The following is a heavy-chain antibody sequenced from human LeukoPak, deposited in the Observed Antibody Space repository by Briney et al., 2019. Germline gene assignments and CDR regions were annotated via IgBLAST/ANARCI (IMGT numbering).Heavy chain of an antibody. CDR2: IFYSGTT. CDR1: GGSISSSSYY. Sequence: SETLSLTCTVSGGSISSSSYYWGWIRQPPGKGLEWIGNIFYSGTTYYNPSLMSRVTISVDTSKSQFSLKMRSVTAADTAVYYCARVLRGGTYYFDYWGQGTLVTVSS. D-gene: IGHD2-15*01. V-gene: IGHV4-39*01. J-gene: IGHJ4*02. CDR3: ARVLRGGTYYFDY.